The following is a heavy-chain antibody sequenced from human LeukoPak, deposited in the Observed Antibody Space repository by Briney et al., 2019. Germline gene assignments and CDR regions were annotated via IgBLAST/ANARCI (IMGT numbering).Heavy chain of an antibody. D-gene: IGHD3-22*01. CDR1: RVSISSSNW. CDR3: ARARAYCYDSSGYYPD. Sequence: SETLSLTSAVSRVSISSSNWWSWVRQPPGKGLEWIGEINHSASTNYNPSRKRPVTISVDKSKTQYSLQLSSVTAADTAVYCCARARAYCYDSSGYYPDWGQGTLVTVSS. CDR2: INHSAST. V-gene: IGHV4-4*01. J-gene: IGHJ4*02.